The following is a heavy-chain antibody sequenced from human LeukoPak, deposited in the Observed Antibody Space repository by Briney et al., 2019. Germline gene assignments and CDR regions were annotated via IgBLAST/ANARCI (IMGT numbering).Heavy chain of an antibody. D-gene: IGHD5-18*01. CDR3: ARGPNVDTATWFDP. Sequence: SETQSLTCTVSGGSISSYYWSWIRQPPGKGLEWIGYIYYSGSTNYNPSLKSRVTISVDTSKNQFSLKLSSVTAADTAVYYCARGPNVDTATWFDPWGQGTLVTVSS. V-gene: IGHV4-59*01. CDR2: IYYSGST. J-gene: IGHJ5*02. CDR1: GGSISSYY.